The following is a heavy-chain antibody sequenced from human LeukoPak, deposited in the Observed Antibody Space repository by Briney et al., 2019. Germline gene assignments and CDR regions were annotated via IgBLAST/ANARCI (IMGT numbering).Heavy chain of an antibody. V-gene: IGHV3-7*01. D-gene: IGHD3-22*01. J-gene: IGHJ4*02. CDR1: GFTFSSFW. CDR2: INGDGSAK. Sequence: GGPLRLSCAASGFTFSSFWMSWVRQAPGKGLEWVANINGDGSAKYYIDSVKGRFTISRDNAKNSLYLQMNSLRVEDTAVYYCATSRDSSGVDWGQGNLVTVSS. CDR3: ATSRDSSGVD.